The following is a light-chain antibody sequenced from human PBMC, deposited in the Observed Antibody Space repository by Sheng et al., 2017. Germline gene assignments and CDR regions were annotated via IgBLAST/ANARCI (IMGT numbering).Light chain of an antibody. CDR3: QQYFYVPYS. J-gene: IGKJ2*03. CDR1: ESVLYNSNNKNY. V-gene: IGKV4-1*01. Sequence: DIVLTQSPDSLAVSLGERATINCKSSESVLYNSNNKNYLVWFQQKPGQPPKVLFYWASTRGSGVPDRFSGSWSGTDFTLTITNLQAEDVAVYYCQQYFYVPYSFGQGTKLEIK. CDR2: WAS.